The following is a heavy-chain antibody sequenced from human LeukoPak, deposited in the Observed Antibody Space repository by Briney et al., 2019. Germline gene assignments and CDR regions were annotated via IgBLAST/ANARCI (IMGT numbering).Heavy chain of an antibody. CDR2: IYHSGST. CDR1: GGSFSGYS. D-gene: IGHD6-6*01. CDR3: ARVSYSSSGADAFDI. J-gene: IGHJ3*02. V-gene: IGHV4-30-2*01. Sequence: SETLSLTCAVYGGSFSGYSWSWIRQPPGKGLEWIGYIYHSGSTYYNPSLKGRVTISVDRSKNQFSLKLSSVTAADTAVYYCARVSYSSSGADAFDIWGQGTMVTVSS.